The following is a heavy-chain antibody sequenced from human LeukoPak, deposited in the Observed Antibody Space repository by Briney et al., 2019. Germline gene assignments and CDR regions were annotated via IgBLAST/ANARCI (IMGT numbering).Heavy chain of an antibody. J-gene: IGHJ4*02. Sequence: ASVKVSFKASGYTFTIYAMHWVRQAPGQRREWMGWSNAGNGNTKYSQEFQGRVTITRDTSASTAYMELSSLRSEDTAVYYCASVRGYSYGLTDYWGQGTLVTVSS. CDR2: SNAGNGNT. CDR3: ASVRGYSYGLTDY. V-gene: IGHV1-3*02. D-gene: IGHD5-18*01. CDR1: GYTFTIYA.